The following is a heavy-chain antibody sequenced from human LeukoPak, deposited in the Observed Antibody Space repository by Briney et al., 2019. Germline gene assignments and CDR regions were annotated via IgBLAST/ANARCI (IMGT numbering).Heavy chain of an antibody. V-gene: IGHV3-73*01. D-gene: IGHD2-15*01. CDR3: AKCSGGSCYYNQASDH. CDR2: IRSKANSYAT. CDR1: GFTFSGSA. J-gene: IGHJ4*02. Sequence: PGGSLRLSCAASGFTFSGSAMHWVRQASGKGLEWVGRIRSKANSYATAYAASVKGRFTISRDNSKNTLYLQMNSLRAEDTAVYYCAKCSGGSCYYNQASDHWGQGTLVTVSS.